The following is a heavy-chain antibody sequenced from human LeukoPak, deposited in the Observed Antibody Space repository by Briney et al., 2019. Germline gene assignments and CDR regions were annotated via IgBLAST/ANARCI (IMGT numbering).Heavy chain of an antibody. Sequence: SETLSLTCAVYGGSFSGYYWSWIRQPPGKGLEWIGEINHSGSTNYNPSLKSRVTISVDTSKNQFSLKLSSVTAADTAVYYCARARHNTPLGYCSSTSCKRTYYYYGMDVWGQGTTVTVSS. D-gene: IGHD2-2*01. J-gene: IGHJ6*02. V-gene: IGHV4-34*01. CDR2: INHSGST. CDR3: ARARHNTPLGYCSSTSCKRTYYYYGMDV. CDR1: GGSFSGYY.